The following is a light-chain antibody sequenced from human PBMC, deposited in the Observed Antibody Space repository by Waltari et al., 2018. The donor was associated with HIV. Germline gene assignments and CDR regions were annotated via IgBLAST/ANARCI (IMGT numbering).Light chain of an antibody. CDR3: QSADGSGAYV. CDR2: KDK. CDR1: ALPKLY. J-gene: IGLJ1*01. V-gene: IGLV3-25*03. Sequence: SYELTQPPSVSVSPGQTATITCSGDALPKLYASWYQQKPGQAPVVIVYKDKERPSGIPERFSGSTSGTIVTLTISGVQAEDEADYYCQSADGSGAYVFGTGTTLSVL.